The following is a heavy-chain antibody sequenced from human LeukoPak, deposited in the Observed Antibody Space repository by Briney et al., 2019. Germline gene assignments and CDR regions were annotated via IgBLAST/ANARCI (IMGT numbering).Heavy chain of an antibody. V-gene: IGHV1-18*03. Sequence: ASVKVSCKASGYTLPSYGISWVRQAPGQGLEWMGWISAYNGNTDYAQKLQGRVTMTTDTSTSTAYVELRSLRSDDMAVYYCARDRLSAAGSWDLVFDYWGQGTLVTVSS. CDR3: ARDRLSAAGSWDLVFDY. D-gene: IGHD1-26*01. CDR1: GYTLPSYG. CDR2: ISAYNGNT. J-gene: IGHJ4*02.